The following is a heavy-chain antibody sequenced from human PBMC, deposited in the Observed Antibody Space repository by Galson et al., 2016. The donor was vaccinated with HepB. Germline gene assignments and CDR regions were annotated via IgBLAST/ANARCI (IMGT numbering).Heavy chain of an antibody. V-gene: IGHV3-49*03. CDR3: ARDLRGDH. CDR2: IRSKAFGGTT. CDR1: GFTFGDFA. Sequence: SLRLSCAASGFTFGDFALTWFRQAPGRGLEWLGFIRSKAFGGTTDYAASVKGRFTISRDDSKSIAYLQMNSLKTEDTAVYYCARDLRGDHWGQGTLVTVSS. J-gene: IGHJ4*02.